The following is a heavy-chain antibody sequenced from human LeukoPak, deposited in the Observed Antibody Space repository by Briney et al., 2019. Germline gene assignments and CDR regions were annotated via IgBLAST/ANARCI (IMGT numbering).Heavy chain of an antibody. J-gene: IGHJ4*02. Sequence: GESLKISCKGSGYSFTSYWIGWVRQMPGKGLEWMGIIYPGDSDTRYSPSFQGQVTISADKSISTAYLQWSSLKASDTAMYYCARHEYSSGWYVDYFDYWGQGTLVTVSS. D-gene: IGHD6-19*01. CDR1: GYSFTSYW. V-gene: IGHV5-51*01. CDR3: ARHEYSSGWYVDYFDY. CDR2: IYPGDSDT.